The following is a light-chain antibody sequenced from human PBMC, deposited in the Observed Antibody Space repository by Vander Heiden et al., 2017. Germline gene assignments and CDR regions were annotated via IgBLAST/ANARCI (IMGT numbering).Light chain of an antibody. V-gene: IGLV2-18*02. Sequence: QSALTQPPSVSGSPGQSVTISCTGTSSDVGSSNRVSWYQQPPGTAPNVIIYEVNNRPSGVPDRFSGSQSGNTASLTISGLQAEDEADYYCNSYTTSNTYVFGTGTKVTVL. CDR2: EVN. J-gene: IGLJ1*01. CDR3: NSYTTSNTYV. CDR1: SSDVGSSNR.